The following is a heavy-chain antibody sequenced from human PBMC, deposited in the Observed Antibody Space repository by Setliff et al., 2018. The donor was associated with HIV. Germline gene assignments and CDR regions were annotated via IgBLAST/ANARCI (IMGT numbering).Heavy chain of an antibody. CDR2: LPHGGVT. D-gene: IGHD6-19*01. Sequence: PSETLSLTCTVSGGSINSRDHSWGWIRQPPGKGLEWIVSLPHGGVTYYNPSLRSRVTLSVNTSKNQFSLKLNSVTAADTAVYYCATAKEHWLSEGGFDYWGQGTLVTVSS. J-gene: IGHJ4*02. CDR3: ATAKEHWLSEGGFDY. CDR1: GGSINSRDHS. V-gene: IGHV4-39*07.